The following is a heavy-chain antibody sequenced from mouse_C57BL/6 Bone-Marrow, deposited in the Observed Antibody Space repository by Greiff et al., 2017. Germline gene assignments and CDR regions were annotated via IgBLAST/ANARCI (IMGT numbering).Heavy chain of an antibody. CDR2: IYPGSGNT. CDR1: GYTFTSYG. CDR3: ARWGTSDY. V-gene: IGHV1-81*01. Sequence: QVQLKESGAELARPGASVKLSCKASGYTFTSYGISWVQQRTGKGLEWIGEIYPGSGNTYYNEKFKGKATLTADKSSSTAYMELRSLTSEDSAVYFCARWGTSDYWGQGTTLTVSS. J-gene: IGHJ2*01. D-gene: IGHD3-3*01.